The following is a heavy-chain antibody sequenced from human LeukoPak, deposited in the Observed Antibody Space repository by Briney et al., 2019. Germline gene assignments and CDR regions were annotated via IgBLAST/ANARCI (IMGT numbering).Heavy chain of an antibody. V-gene: IGHV4-34*01. CDR1: GGSFSGYY. CDR3: AREVTPQKVFDY. D-gene: IGHD2-21*02. Sequence: SSETLSLTCAVYGGSFSGYYWSWIRQPPGRGLEWIGEINHSGSTNYNPSLKSRVTISVDTSKNQFSLKLSSVTAADTAVYYRAREVTPQKVFDYWGQGTLVTVSS. J-gene: IGHJ4*02. CDR2: INHSGST.